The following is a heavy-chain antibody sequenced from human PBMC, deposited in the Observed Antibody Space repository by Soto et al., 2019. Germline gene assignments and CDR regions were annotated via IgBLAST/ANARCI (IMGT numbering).Heavy chain of an antibody. CDR2: IKQGGNEM. Sequence: GGTLRLSCAASGFSLRPNLQSRVRKAPGTGLEWVANIKQGGNEMFDVDSVKGRFTISRDNDKKSLYLQMDSLRVEDTAVYYCVGALTYEVPYYYYGRNGWGQGPTVTVSS. CDR3: VGALTYEVPYYYYGRNG. D-gene: IGHD3-16*01. J-gene: IGHJ6*02. V-gene: IGHV3-7*01. CDR1: GFSLRPNL.